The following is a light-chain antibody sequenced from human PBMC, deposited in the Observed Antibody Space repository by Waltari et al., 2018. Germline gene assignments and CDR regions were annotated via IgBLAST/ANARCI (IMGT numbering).Light chain of an antibody. CDR3: QVWDSSSDHVV. CDR2: YDS. V-gene: IGLV3-21*04. CDR1: NIGSKS. J-gene: IGLJ2*01. Sequence: SYVLTHPPSEPVAPGKTARIPGGGKNIGSKSVHWYQQTPGQAPVLVIHYDSDRPSGIPERFSGTKSGNTATLTISRAEAGDEADYYCQVWDSSSDHVVFGGGTKLTVL.